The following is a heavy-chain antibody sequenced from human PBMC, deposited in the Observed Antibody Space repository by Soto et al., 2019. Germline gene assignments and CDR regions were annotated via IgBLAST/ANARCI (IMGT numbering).Heavy chain of an antibody. CDR2: IIPILGIA. CDR3: AMEYCSSTSCYRDY. V-gene: IGHV1-69*02. D-gene: IGHD2-2*02. CDR1: GGTFSSYT. J-gene: IGHJ4*02. Sequence: QVQLVQSGAEVKKPESSVKVSCKASGGTFSSYTISWVRQSPGQGLEWMGRIIPILGIATYAQKFQGRVKITADKSTSTAYMELSSLRSEDTAVYYCAMEYCSSTSCYRDYWGQGTLVTVSS.